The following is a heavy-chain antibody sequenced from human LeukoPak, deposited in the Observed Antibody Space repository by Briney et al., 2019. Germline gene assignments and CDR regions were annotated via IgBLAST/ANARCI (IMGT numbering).Heavy chain of an antibody. D-gene: IGHD3-10*01. CDR3: ASYPNSSPPFDY. CDR2: INPNTGDT. CDR1: GYTFTGYY. J-gene: IGHJ4*02. V-gene: IGHV1-2*02. Sequence: ASVKVSCKASGYTFTGYYMHWVRQAPGQGFEWMGWINPNTGDTSYAQKFQGRVTMTRDTTISAAFMELTRLTSDDTAVYYCASYPNSSPPFDYWGQGTLVTVSS.